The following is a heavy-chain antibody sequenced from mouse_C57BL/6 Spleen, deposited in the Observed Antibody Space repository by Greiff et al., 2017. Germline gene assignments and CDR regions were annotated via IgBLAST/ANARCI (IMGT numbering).Heavy chain of an antibody. D-gene: IGHD1-1*01. V-gene: IGHV1-76*01. CDR3: ASEGMYITTVVSAFDY. CDR1: GYTFTDYY. J-gene: IGHJ2*02. CDR2: IYPGSGNT. Sequence: QVQLKQSGAELVRPGASVKLSCKASGYTFTDYYINWVKQRPGQGLEWIARIYPGSGNTYYNEKFKGKATLTADKSSSTAYMQLSSLTSEDSAVYFGASEGMYITTVVSAFDYWGQGTSLTVSS.